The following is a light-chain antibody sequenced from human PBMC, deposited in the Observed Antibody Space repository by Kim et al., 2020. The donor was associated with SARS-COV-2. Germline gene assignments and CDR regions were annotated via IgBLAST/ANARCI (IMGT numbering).Light chain of an antibody. CDR1: SSDVGSNNL. J-gene: IGLJ1*01. CDR3: CSYAGSTPYV. V-gene: IGLV2-23*02. Sequence: GQSVTISCSGTSSDVGSNNLVSWYQQHPGKAPKLMICEVSKRPSGVSNRFSGSKAGNTASLTISGLQAEDEADYYCCSYAGSTPYVFGTGTKVTVL. CDR2: EVS.